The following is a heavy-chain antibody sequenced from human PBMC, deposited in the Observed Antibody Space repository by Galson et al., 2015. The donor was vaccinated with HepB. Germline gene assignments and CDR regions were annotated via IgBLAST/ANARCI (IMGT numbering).Heavy chain of an antibody. CDR3: TTDPPSGIAVAFPLRG. V-gene: IGHV3-15*01. CDR1: GFTFSNAW. D-gene: IGHD6-19*01. CDR2: IKSKTDGGTT. Sequence: SLRLSCAASGFTFSNAWMSWVRQAPGKGLEWVGRIKSKTDGGTTDYAAPVKGRFTISRDDSKNTLYLQMNSLKTEDTAVYYCTTDPPSGIAVAFPLRGWGQGTLVTVSS. J-gene: IGHJ4*02.